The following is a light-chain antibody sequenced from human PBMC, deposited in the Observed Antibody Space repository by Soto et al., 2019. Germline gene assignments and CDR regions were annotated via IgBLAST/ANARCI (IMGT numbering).Light chain of an antibody. CDR1: SSDVGGYNY. V-gene: IGLV2-11*01. CDR3: YSYAGSYTWV. J-gene: IGLJ3*02. CDR2: DVS. Sequence: QSVLTQPRSVSGSPGQSVTISCTGTSSDVGGYNYVSWYQQHPGKAPKLMIYDVSKRPSGVPDRFSGSKSGNTASLTISGLQAEDEAVYYCYSYAGSYTWVFGGGTKLTVL.